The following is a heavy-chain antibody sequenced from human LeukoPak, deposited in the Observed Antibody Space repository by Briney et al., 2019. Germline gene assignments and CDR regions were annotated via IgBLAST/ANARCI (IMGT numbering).Heavy chain of an antibody. V-gene: IGHV3-64*01. J-gene: IGHJ4*02. CDR2: ISSNGGST. CDR3: ASRMVGYYFGY. CDR1: GFTFSSYA. D-gene: IGHD1-26*01. Sequence: QTGGSLRLSCAASGFTFSSYAIHWVRQAPGKGLEYVSAISSNGGSTYYANSVKGRFTISRDNSKNTLYLQMGSLRAEDMAVYYCASRMVGYYFGYWGQGTLVTVSS.